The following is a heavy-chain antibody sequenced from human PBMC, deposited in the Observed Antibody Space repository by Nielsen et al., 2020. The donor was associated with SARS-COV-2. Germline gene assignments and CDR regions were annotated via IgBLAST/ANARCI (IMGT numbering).Heavy chain of an antibody. J-gene: IGHJ6*02. V-gene: IGHV1-46*01. CDR1: GYTFTYYF. CDR2: INPSDGST. Sequence: ASVKVSCKASGYTFTYYFIHWVRQAPGQGLEWLVIINPSDGSTGYAQKVQGRVTMTRDTSTSTAYMELSSLRSEDTAVYYCARAPSDYYGMDVWGQGTTVTVSS. CDR3: ARAPSDYYGMDV.